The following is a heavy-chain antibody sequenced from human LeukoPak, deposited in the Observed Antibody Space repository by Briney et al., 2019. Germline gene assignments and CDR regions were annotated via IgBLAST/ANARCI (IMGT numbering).Heavy chain of an antibody. Sequence: GGSLRLSCAASGFTFSSYGMDWVRQAPGKGLEWVAVIWYDGSKKYYADSVKGRFTISRDNSKNTLYLQMNSLRAEDTAVYYCARDRATGVFEYWGQGTLVTVSS. CDR2: IWYDGSKK. V-gene: IGHV3-33*01. CDR1: GFTFSSYG. J-gene: IGHJ4*02. D-gene: IGHD7-27*01. CDR3: ARDRATGVFEY.